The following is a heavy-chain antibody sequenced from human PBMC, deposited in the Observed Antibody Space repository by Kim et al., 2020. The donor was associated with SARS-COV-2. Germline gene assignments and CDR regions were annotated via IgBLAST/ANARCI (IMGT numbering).Heavy chain of an antibody. D-gene: IGHD3-10*01. Sequence: SVKGRFTISRDNAKNSLYLQMNSLRAEDTALYYCAKDYYGSGTLWGAFDIWGQGTMVTVSS. J-gene: IGHJ3*02. V-gene: IGHV3-9*01. CDR3: AKDYYGSGTLWGAFDI.